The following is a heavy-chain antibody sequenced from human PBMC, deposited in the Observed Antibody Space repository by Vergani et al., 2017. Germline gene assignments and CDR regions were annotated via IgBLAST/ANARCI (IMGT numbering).Heavy chain of an antibody. CDR3: CRARYGGPLFDY. D-gene: IGHD2-21*01. V-gene: IGHV4-30-4*01. Sequence: QVQLQESGPGLVKPSQTLSHTCNVSGDSITSGRYYWSWIRQSPGRGLEWIGYIHYSDTDFQNPTSTFQNPSLQSRVTFSVVTSKNQFSLRLRSMTAADAAVYYCCRARYGGPLFDYWGQGALVTVSS. J-gene: IGHJ4*02. CDR2: IHYSDTDFQNPTST. CDR1: GDSITSGRYY.